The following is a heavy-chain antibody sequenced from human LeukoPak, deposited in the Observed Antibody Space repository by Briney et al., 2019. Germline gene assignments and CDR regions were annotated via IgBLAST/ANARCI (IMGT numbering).Heavy chain of an antibody. D-gene: IGHD3-3*01. Sequence: GGSLRLSCAASGFTFSSYGVHWVRQAPGKGLEWVAVISYDGSNKYYADSVKGRFTISRDNSKNTLYLQMNSLRAEDTAVYYCAKGVHDFWSGSYYGMDVWGQGTTVTVSS. CDR1: GFTFSSYG. CDR3: AKGVHDFWSGSYYGMDV. CDR2: ISYDGSNK. V-gene: IGHV3-30*18. J-gene: IGHJ6*02.